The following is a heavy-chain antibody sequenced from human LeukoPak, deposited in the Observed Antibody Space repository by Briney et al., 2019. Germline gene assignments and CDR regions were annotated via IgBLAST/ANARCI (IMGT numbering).Heavy chain of an antibody. V-gene: IGHV4-61*02. Sequence: PSETLSLTCTVPGGSISSGSYYWSWIRQPAGKGLEWIGRIYTSGSTNYNPSLKSRVTISVDTSKNQFSLKLSSVTAADTAVYYCAREWDGYNFPYFDYWGQGTLVTVSS. CDR2: IYTSGST. D-gene: IGHD5-24*01. CDR3: AREWDGYNFPYFDY. CDR1: GGSISSGSYY. J-gene: IGHJ4*02.